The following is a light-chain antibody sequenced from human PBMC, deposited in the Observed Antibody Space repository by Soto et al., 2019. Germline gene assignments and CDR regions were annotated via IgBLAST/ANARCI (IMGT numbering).Light chain of an antibody. Sequence: EIVLTQSPGTLSLSPGERATLSCRASQSVSSSSLAWYQQKPGQAPRLLIYGASNRATGIPDRFSGSGSGTDFTLTISRLEPEDFAVYYCQQSGNSPGTFGQGTKLEIK. CDR3: QQSGNSPGT. CDR2: GAS. J-gene: IGKJ2*01. V-gene: IGKV3-20*01. CDR1: QSVSSSS.